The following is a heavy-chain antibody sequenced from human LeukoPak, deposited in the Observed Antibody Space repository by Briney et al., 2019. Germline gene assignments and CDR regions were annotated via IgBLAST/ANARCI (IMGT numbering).Heavy chain of an antibody. CDR2: ISHDGMNA. J-gene: IGHJ5*01. CDR1: GLHFSGTA. CDR3: AKDGAQYSSGPECDS. V-gene: IGHV3-23*01. D-gene: IGHD6-19*01. Sequence: GGSLRLSCAASGLHFSGTAMSWVRQAPGKGLEWVSAISHDGMNAYYADSVKGRFTISRDNSKKTVSLEMSSLTAADTGVYYCAKDGAQYSSGPECDSRGQGALVTVSP.